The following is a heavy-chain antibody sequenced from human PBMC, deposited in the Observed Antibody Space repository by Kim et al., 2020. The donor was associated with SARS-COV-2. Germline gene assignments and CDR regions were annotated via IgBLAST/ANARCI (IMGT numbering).Heavy chain of an antibody. V-gene: IGHV5-10-1*01. D-gene: IGHD3-3*01. J-gene: IGHJ5*02. Sequence: GESLKISCKGSGYSFTSYWISWVRQMPGKGLEWMGRIDPSDSYTNYSPSFQGHVTISADKSISTAYLQWSSLKASDTAMYYCARLVTLMEWLTIRRENWFDPWGQGTLVTVSS. CDR2: IDPSDSYT. CDR1: GYSFTSYW. CDR3: ARLVTLMEWLTIRRENWFDP.